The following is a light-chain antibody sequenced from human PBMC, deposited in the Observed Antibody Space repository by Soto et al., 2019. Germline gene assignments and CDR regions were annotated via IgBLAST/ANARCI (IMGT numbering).Light chain of an antibody. V-gene: IGKV3-20*01. J-gene: IGKJ3*01. Sequence: EIVLTQSPGTLSLSPGERATLSCRASQSFSSSYLAWYQQKPGQAPRLLIYGASSRATGIPDRFSGSGSGSDFTITISRLVPEDFAVYDWHHYGSALFTFAPETKEDVK. CDR1: QSFSSSY. CDR2: GAS. CDR3: HHYGSALFT.